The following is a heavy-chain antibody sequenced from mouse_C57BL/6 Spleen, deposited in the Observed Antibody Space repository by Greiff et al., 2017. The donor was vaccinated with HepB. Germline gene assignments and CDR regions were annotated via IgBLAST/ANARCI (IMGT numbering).Heavy chain of an antibody. CDR2: INPSTGGT. CDR3: ARWGGAMDY. V-gene: IGHV1-42*01. J-gene: IGHJ4*01. Sequence: VHVKQSGPELVKPGASVKISCKASGYSFTGYYMNWVKQSPEKSLEWIGEINPSTGGTTYNQKFKAKATLTVDKSSSTAYMQLKSLTSEDSAVYYCARWGGAMDYWSQGTSVTVSS. CDR1: GYSFTGYY.